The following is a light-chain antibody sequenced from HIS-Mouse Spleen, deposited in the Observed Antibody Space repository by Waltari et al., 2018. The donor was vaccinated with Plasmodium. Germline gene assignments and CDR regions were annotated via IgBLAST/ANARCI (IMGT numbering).Light chain of an antibody. Sequence: SYELTQPPSVSVSPGQTARITCSGDALPKKYAYWYQQKSGQAPVLVIYEDSKRPAGMPERCCGSSVGTMANLTSSGGQVEDEADYYCYSTDSRGNHRVFGGGTKLTVL. CDR2: EDS. CDR3: YSTDSRGNHRV. CDR1: ALPKKY. V-gene: IGLV3-10*01. J-gene: IGLJ3*02.